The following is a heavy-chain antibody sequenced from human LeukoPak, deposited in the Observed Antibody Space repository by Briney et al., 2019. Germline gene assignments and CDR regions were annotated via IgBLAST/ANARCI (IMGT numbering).Heavy chain of an antibody. CDR1: GGSISSYY. V-gene: IGHV4-4*07. J-gene: IGHJ3*02. CDR2: IYTSGST. CDR3: ATAGDYDFWSGEAFDI. Sequence: RASETLSLTCTVSGGSISSYYWSWIRQPAGKGLEWIGRIYTSGSTNYNPSLKSRVTMSVDTSKNQFSLKLSSVTAADTAVYYCATAGDYDFWSGEAFDIWGQGTMVTVSS. D-gene: IGHD3-3*01.